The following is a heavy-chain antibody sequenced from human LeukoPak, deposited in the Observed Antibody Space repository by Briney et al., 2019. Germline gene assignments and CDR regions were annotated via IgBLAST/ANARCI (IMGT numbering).Heavy chain of an antibody. CDR3: AKDMTKAFDI. V-gene: IGHV3-9*01. J-gene: IGHJ3*02. Sequence: GGSLRLSCAASGFTFDDYAMHWVRQAPGKGLEWVSGISWNSVSIGYADSVKGRFTISRDNAKNSLYLQMNSLRAEDTALYYCAKDMTKAFDIWGQGTMVTVPS. CDR2: ISWNSVSI. CDR1: GFTFDDYA.